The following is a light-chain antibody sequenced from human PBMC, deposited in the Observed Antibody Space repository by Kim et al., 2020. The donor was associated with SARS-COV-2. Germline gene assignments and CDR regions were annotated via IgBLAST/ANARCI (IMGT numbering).Light chain of an antibody. J-gene: IGKJ5*01. CDR1: QSVSSSY. V-gene: IGKV3-20*01. CDR2: GAS. Sequence: EVLLTQSPGTLSLSPGERATLSCRASQSVSSSYLAWYQHKPGQSPRLLIHGASSRATGVPDRFRGGGSGTDFTLTITRLEPEDFAVYYCQQYSLAHTTFGEGTPLEIK. CDR3: QQYSLAHTT.